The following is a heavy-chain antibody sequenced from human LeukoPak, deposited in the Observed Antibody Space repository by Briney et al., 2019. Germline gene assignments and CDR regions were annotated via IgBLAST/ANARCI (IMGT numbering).Heavy chain of an antibody. CDR3: ASQGGANYDFWSGYTDAFDI. CDR2: IYYSGST. Sequence: SETLSLTCTVSGGSISSYYWSWIRQPPGKGLEWIGYIYYSGSTNYNPSLKSRVTISVDTSKNQFSLKLSSVTAADTAVYYCASQGGANYDFWSGYTDAFDIWGQGTMVTVSS. J-gene: IGHJ3*02. V-gene: IGHV4-59*01. CDR1: GGSISSYY. D-gene: IGHD3-3*01.